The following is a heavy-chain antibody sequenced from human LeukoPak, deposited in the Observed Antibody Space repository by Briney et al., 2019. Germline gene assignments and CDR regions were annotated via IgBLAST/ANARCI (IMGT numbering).Heavy chain of an antibody. Sequence: SETLSLTCTVSGGSISSYSWSWIRQPPGRGLEWIGYISYSGSTNYNPSLKSRVTISVDTSKNQFSLKLSSVTAADTAVYYCARASGAGGNQFYDYWGQGTLVTVSS. V-gene: IGHV4-59*08. CDR3: ARASGAGGNQFYDY. CDR2: ISYSGST. J-gene: IGHJ4*02. CDR1: GGSISSYS. D-gene: IGHD3-10*01.